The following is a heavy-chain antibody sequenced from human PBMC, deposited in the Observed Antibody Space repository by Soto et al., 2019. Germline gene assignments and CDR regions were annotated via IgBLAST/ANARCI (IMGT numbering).Heavy chain of an antibody. CDR2: ISSSSSYI. Sequence: EVQLVESGGGLVKPGGSLRLSCAASGFTFSSYSMNWVRQAPGKGLKWVSSISSSSSYIYYADSVKGRFTISRDNAKNSLYLQMNSLRAEDTAVYYCARDGYSSGWFYGMDVWGQGTTVTVSS. V-gene: IGHV3-21*01. D-gene: IGHD6-19*01. CDR1: GFTFSSYS. J-gene: IGHJ6*02. CDR3: ARDGYSSGWFYGMDV.